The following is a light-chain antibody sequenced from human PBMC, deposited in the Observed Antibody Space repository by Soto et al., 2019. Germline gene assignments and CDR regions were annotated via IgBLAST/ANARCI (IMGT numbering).Light chain of an antibody. Sequence: QTVVTQPSSASASLGSSVKLTCTLSSGHSSYIIAWHQQQPGKAPRYLMKLEGSGSYNKGSGVPDRFSGSSSGADRYLTISNLHFEDEADYYCATWDSNTRVFGGGTKLTVL. J-gene: IGLJ3*02. V-gene: IGLV4-60*02. CDR3: ATWDSNTRV. CDR1: SGHSSYI. CDR2: LEGSGSY.